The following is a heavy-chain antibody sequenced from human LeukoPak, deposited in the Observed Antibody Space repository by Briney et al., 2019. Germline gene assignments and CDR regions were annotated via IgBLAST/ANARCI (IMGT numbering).Heavy chain of an antibody. Sequence: GGSLRLSCAASGFTFSSYAMHWVRQAPGKGLEWVAVISYDGSNKYYADSVKGRFTISRDNSKNTLYLQMNSLRAEDTAVYYSSRSGIYYYGMDAWGQGTTVTVSS. J-gene: IGHJ6*02. CDR2: ISYDGSNK. V-gene: IGHV3-30-3*01. D-gene: IGHD3-9*01. CDR1: GFTFSSYA. CDR3: SRSGIYYYGMDA.